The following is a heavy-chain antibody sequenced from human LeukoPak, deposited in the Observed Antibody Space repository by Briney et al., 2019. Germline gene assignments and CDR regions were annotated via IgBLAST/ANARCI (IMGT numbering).Heavy chain of an antibody. Sequence: ASVKVSCKASGYTFTSYAMNWVRQAPGQGLEWMGWINTNTGNPTYAQGFTGRFVFSLDTSVSTAYLLISSLEAEDTAVYYCARDHSGNIYYYSNMDVWGQGTTVTVSS. CDR1: GYTFTSYA. J-gene: IGHJ6*02. D-gene: IGHD1-26*01. CDR3: ARDHSGNIYYYSNMDV. CDR2: INTNTGNP. V-gene: IGHV7-4-1*02.